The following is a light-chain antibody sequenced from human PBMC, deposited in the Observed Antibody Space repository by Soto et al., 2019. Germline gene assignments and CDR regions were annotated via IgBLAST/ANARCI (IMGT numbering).Light chain of an antibody. CDR3: QQYDNWPIT. V-gene: IGKV3-15*01. CDR2: GAS. CDR1: QSININ. J-gene: IGKJ5*01. Sequence: EIGMTQSPATLSVSPGVRAPLSCRASQSININLAWYQQKPGQAPRLLIYGASTRATGLPARFSGSGSGTEFTLIISSLQSEDSAVYYCQQYDNWPITFGQGTRLEIK.